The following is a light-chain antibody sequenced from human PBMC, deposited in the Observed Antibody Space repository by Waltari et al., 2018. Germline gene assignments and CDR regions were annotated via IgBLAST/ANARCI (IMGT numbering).Light chain of an antibody. CDR1: QSISSW. J-gene: IGKJ2*01. Sequence: DIQMTQSPSTLSASVGDSVTITCRASQSISSWLAWYQQRPGKVPKVLIYRASSLESGVPSRFIGSGSGTEFTLTISSLQPDDFATYYCQQYNSYPYTFGQGTKLEIK. V-gene: IGKV1-5*03. CDR3: QQYNSYPYT. CDR2: RAS.